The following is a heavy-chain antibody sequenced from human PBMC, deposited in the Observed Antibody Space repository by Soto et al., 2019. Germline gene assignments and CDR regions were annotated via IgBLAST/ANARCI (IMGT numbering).Heavy chain of an antibody. V-gene: IGHV3-33*01. J-gene: IGHJ4*02. Sequence: PGGSLRLSCAASGFIFSSYGMHWVRQAPGKGLEWVALIWYDGSKKYYSDSVKGRFTISRDYSKNTLYLQMSSLRAEDTAVYYCARQSREVLYPATLDYWGQGALVTVSS. CDR1: GFIFSSYG. CDR2: IWYDGSKK. CDR3: ARQSREVLYPATLDY.